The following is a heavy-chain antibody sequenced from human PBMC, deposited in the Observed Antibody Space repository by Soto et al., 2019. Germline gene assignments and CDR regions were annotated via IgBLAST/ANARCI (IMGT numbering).Heavy chain of an antibody. D-gene: IGHD6-13*01. CDR2: IYHSGST. J-gene: IGHJ4*02. V-gene: IGHV4-4*02. CDR1: GGSISSSNW. CDR3: ARGGIQIAAAGTFDY. Sequence: PSETLSLTCAVSGGSISSSNWWSWVRQPPGKGLEWIGEIYHSGSTNYNPSLKSRVTISVDKSKNQFSLKLSSVTAADTAVYYCARGGIQIAAAGTFDYWGQGTLVTVSS.